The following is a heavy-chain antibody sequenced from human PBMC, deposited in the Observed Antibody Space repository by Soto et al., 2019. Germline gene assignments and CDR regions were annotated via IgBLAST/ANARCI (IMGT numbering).Heavy chain of an antibody. CDR2: IYHSGST. V-gene: IGHV4-30-2*01. J-gene: IGHJ4*02. Sequence: PSETLSLTCAVSGGSISSGGYSWSWIRQPPGKGLECIGYIYHSGSTYYNPSLKSRVTISVDRSKNQFSLKLSSVTAADTAVYYCARRPPLGYWGQGTLVTVPQ. CDR1: GGSISSGGYS. CDR3: ARRPPLGY.